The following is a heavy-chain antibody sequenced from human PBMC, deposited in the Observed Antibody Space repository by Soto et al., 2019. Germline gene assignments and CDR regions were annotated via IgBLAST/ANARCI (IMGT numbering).Heavy chain of an antibody. CDR3: ARGDIIVVPAAAGHYYFMDV. Sequence: ASVKVSCKASGYTFTNYYLHWVRQAPGQGLECMGIINPNVGSTNYAQKFQGRVTMIRDTSTSTVYMELSSLRSEDTAVFYCARGDIIVVPAAAGHYYFMDVWGKGTTVTVSS. J-gene: IGHJ6*03. CDR1: GYTFTNYY. V-gene: IGHV1-46*03. CDR2: INPNVGST. D-gene: IGHD2-2*01.